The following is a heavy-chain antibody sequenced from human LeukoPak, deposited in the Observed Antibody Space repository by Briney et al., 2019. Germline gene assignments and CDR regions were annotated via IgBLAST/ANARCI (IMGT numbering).Heavy chain of an antibody. Sequence: GGSLRLSCAASGFTFSSYAMSWVRKAPGKGLEWVSAISGSGGSTYYADSVKGRFTISRDNSKNTLYLQMNSLRAEDTAVYYCAKDWERYSSSWYRPSDAFDIWGQGTMVTVSS. CDR1: GFTFSSYA. V-gene: IGHV3-23*01. CDR3: AKDWERYSSSWYRPSDAFDI. J-gene: IGHJ3*02. D-gene: IGHD6-13*01. CDR2: ISGSGGST.